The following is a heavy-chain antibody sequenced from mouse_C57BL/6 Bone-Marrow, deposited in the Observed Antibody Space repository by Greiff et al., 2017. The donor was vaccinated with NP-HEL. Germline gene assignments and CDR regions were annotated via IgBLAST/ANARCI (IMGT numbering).Heavy chain of an antibody. J-gene: IGHJ4*01. Sequence: MLVESGGDLVKPGGSLKLSCAASGFTFSSYGMSWVRQTPDKRLEWVATISSGGSYTYYPDSVKGRFTISRDNAKNTLYLQMSSLKSEDTAMYYCARPGCFYAMDYWGQGTSVTVSS. CDR2: ISSGGSYT. CDR3: ARPGCFYAMDY. V-gene: IGHV5-6*02. CDR1: GFTFSSYG.